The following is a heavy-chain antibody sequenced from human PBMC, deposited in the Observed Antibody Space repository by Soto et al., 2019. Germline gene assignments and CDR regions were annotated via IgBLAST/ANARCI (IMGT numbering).Heavy chain of an antibody. Sequence: SVKVSCKASGGTFSSFAINWVRQAPGQGPEWMGGTIPILGTANYAQKFQGRVTIIADETTNTASLELTSLRSEDTAVYYCARGNALDTWGQGTTVTVSS. CDR3: ARGNALDT. CDR2: TIPILGTA. CDR1: GGTFSSFA. V-gene: IGHV1-69*13. J-gene: IGHJ6*02.